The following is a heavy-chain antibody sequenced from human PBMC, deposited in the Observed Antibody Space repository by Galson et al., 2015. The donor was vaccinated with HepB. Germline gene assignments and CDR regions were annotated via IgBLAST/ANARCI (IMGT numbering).Heavy chain of an antibody. CDR1: GFPFTDYF. CDR3: ARATYDPLTGFYLDY. CDR2: INPSSGAT. Sequence: SVTVSFKASGFPFTDYFIHWVRQAPGQGLEWMGRINPSSGATDYAQNFRGRVTMTRVTSITTAYMDLSRLMSDDTAVYYCARATYDPLTGFYLDYWGPGTLVIVSS. V-gene: IGHV1-2*06. D-gene: IGHD3-9*01. J-gene: IGHJ4*02.